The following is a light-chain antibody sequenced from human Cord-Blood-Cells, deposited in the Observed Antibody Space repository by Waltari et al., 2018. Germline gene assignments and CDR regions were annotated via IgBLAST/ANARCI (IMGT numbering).Light chain of an antibody. V-gene: IGKV3-20*01. CDR1: QSVSSSY. J-gene: IGKJ1*01. CDR2: GAS. Sequence: EIVLTQSPGTLSLSPGERANLSCRASQSVSSSYLAWYQQKPGQAPRLLIYGASSRATVIPDRFSGSGSGTDFTLTISRLEPEDFAVYYCQQYGSSPWTFGQGTKVEIK. CDR3: QQYGSSPWT.